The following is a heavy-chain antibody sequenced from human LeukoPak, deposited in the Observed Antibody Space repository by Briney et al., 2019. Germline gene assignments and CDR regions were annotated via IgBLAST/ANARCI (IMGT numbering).Heavy chain of an antibody. CDR2: IYWDDDK. CDR1: GFSLSTSGVG. CDR3: AHLYYYDSSGPGPFDY. Sequence: SGPTLANPTQTLTLTCTFSGFSLSTSGVGVGWIRQPPGKALEWLALIYWDDDKRYSPSLKSRLTITKGTSKNQVVLTMTNMDPVDTATYYCAHLYYYDSSGPGPFDYWGQGTLVTVSS. V-gene: IGHV2-5*02. D-gene: IGHD3-22*01. J-gene: IGHJ4*02.